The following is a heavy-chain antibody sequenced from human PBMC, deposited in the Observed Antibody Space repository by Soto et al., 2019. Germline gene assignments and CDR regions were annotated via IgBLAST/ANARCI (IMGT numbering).Heavy chain of an antibody. CDR2: IYYSGST. J-gene: IGHJ6*02. Sequence: SETLSLACTVSGGSISSGGYYWSWIRQHPGKGLEWIGYIYYSGSTYYNPSLKSRVTISVDTSKNQFSLKLSSVTAADTAVYYCARDPLYYDILTGYRSYYYVIDVWGQRSTDTVSS. D-gene: IGHD3-9*01. CDR1: GGSISSGGYY. V-gene: IGHV4-31*03. CDR3: ARDPLYYDILTGYRSYYYVIDV.